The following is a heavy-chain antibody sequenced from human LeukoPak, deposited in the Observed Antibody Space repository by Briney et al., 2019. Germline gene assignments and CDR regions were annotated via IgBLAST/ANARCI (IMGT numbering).Heavy chain of an antibody. CDR2: INPNSGGT. J-gene: IGHJ3*02. CDR3: ARQDSGSYYRRGETDAFDI. V-gene: IGHV1-2*06. CDR1: GYTFTCYY. Sequence: ASVKVSCKASGYTFTCYYMHWVRQAPGQGLEWMGRINPNSGGTNYAQKFQGRVTMTRDTSISTAYMELSRLRSDDTALYYCARQDSGSYYRRGETDAFDIWGQGTMVTVSS. D-gene: IGHD1-26*01.